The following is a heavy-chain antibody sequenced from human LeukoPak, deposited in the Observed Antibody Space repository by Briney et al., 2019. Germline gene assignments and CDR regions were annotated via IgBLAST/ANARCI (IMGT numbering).Heavy chain of an antibody. J-gene: IGHJ3*02. D-gene: IGHD3-10*01. CDR2: IYPDDSNT. Sequence: GESLKISCQGSGYNFPIYWIGWVRQMPGQGLEWMGIIYPDDSNTIYGPSFQGQVTISADKSISTAYLQWSSLKASDTAMYYCASQYYYGSGSPYDDAFDIWGQGTMVTVSS. V-gene: IGHV5-51*01. CDR1: GYNFPIYW. CDR3: ASQYYYGSGSPYDDAFDI.